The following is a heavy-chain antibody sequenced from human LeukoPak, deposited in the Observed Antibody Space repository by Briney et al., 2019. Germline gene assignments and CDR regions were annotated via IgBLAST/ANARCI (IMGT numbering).Heavy chain of an antibody. V-gene: IGHV3-30*03. Sequence: GSLRLSCAASGFTFSSYGMHWVRQAPGKGLEWVAVISFDASNKCYADSVKGRFTISRDNSENTLYLQMNSLRAEDAAVYYCATEGSFDYWGQGTLVTVSS. CDR3: ATEGSFDY. CDR2: ISFDASNK. CDR1: GFTFSSYG. J-gene: IGHJ4*02.